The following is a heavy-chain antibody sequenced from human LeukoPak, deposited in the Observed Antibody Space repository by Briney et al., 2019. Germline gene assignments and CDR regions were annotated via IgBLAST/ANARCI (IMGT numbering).Heavy chain of an antibody. CDR2: ISSSGSTI. V-gene: IGHV3-48*04. CDR1: GFTFSSYS. J-gene: IGHJ4*02. D-gene: IGHD6-19*01. CDR3: ARERNLEIAVAGTIFDY. Sequence: PGGSLRLSCAASGFTFSSYSMNWVRQAPGKGLEWVSYISSSGSTIYYADSVKGRFTISRDNAKNSLYLQMNSLKAEDTAVYYCARERNLEIAVAGTIFDYWGQGTLVTVSS.